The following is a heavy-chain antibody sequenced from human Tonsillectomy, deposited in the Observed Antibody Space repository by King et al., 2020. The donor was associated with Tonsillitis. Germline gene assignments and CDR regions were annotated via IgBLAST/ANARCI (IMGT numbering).Heavy chain of an antibody. V-gene: IGHV5-51*01. Sequence: QLVQSGAEVKKPGESLKISCKGSGYSFTSYWIGWVRQMPGKGLEWMGIIYPGDSDTRYSPSFQGQVTISADKSISTAYLQWSSLQASDTAMYYCARHGVSFCRGNVRGVCKKYYDSSHAQNWGQGTLVTVSS. J-gene: IGHJ4*02. CDR3: ARHGVSFCRGNVRGVCKKYYDSSHAQN. CDR2: IYPGDSDT. D-gene: IGHD3-22*01. CDR1: GYSFTSYW.